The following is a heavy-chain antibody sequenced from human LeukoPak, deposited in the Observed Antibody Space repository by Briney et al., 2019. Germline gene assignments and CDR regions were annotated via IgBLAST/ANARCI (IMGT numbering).Heavy chain of an antibody. J-gene: IGHJ3*02. D-gene: IGHD1-26*01. CDR1: GFTFSSYG. V-gene: IGHV3-33*01. CDR2: IWYDGSDK. Sequence: GGSLRLSCAASGFTFSSYGMHWVRQAPGKGLEWVAVIWYDGSDKYYADSVKGRFTISRDNSKNTLYLQMNSLRAEDTAVYYCAREKGSIVGATRGYDAFDIWGQGTMVTVSS. CDR3: AREKGSIVGATRGYDAFDI.